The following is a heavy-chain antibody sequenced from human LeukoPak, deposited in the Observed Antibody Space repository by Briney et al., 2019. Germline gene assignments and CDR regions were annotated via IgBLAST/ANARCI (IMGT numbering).Heavy chain of an antibody. J-gene: IGHJ4*02. V-gene: IGHV4-61*02. CDR1: GDSISSADYY. CDR2: IYTSGST. D-gene: IGHD3-22*01. CDR3: ARESDLSHYDRTDY. Sequence: NPSETLSLTXTVSGDSISSADYYWSWIRQPAGKGLEWIGRIYTSGSTNYNPTLKSRVTISADTSKNQFFPKLSSVTAADTAVYYCARESDLSHYDRTDYWGQGTLVTVSS.